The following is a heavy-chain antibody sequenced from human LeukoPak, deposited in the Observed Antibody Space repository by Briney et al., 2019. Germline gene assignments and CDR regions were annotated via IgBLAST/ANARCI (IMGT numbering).Heavy chain of an antibody. D-gene: IGHD1-26*01. CDR1: GFTFSSYE. V-gene: IGHV3-48*03. J-gene: IGHJ3*02. CDR3: ARADLVGATGAFDI. CDR2: ISSSGGII. Sequence: GGSLRLSCAASGFTFSSYEMNWVRQAPGKGLEWVAYISSSGGIIYYADSVKGRFTISRDNAKNSLYLRMNSLRAEDTAVYYCARADLVGATGAFDIWGQGTMVTVSS.